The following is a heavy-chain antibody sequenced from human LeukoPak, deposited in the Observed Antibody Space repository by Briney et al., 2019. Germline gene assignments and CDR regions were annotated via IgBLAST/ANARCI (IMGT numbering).Heavy chain of an antibody. CDR3: ARDMETSGANWFDP. CDR1: GFTFSDYY. D-gene: IGHD1-26*01. J-gene: IGHJ5*02. V-gene: IGHV3-11*01. Sequence: GGSLRLSCAASGFTFSDYYMAWIRQAPEKGLEWISYITSSGSTVYYADSVKGRFTISRDNAKNSLYLQMNSLRAEDTAVYYCARDMETSGANWFDPWGQGTPVTVSS. CDR2: ITSSGSTV.